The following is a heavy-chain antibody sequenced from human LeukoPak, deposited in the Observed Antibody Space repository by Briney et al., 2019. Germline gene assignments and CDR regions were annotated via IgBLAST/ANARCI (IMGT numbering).Heavy chain of an antibody. V-gene: IGHV3-23*01. J-gene: IGHJ5*01. Sequence: PGGSLRLSCAASGFTFTTSAMSWVRQAPGKGLEWVSTISGSGGSTYYADSVEGRFTISRDTSKSTLYLQMNSLRAEDTAVYYCAKRDSKSYPFDSWGQGTLVTVSS. CDR1: GFTFTTSA. CDR2: ISGSGGST. D-gene: IGHD3-10*01. CDR3: AKRDSKSYPFDS.